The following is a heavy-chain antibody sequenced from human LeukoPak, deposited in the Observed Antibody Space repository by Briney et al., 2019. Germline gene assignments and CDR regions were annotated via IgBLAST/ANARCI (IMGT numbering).Heavy chain of an antibody. CDR3: ARDTRDGYNWDFDY. V-gene: IGHV3-11*05. J-gene: IGHJ4*02. D-gene: IGHD5-24*01. CDR2: ISSSSSYT. Sequence: GGSLRLSRAASGFTFSDYYMSWIRQAPGKGLEWVSYISSSSSYTNYADSVKGRFTISRDNAKNSLYLQMNSLRAEDTAVYYCARDTRDGYNWDFDYWGQGTLVTVSS. CDR1: GFTFSDYY.